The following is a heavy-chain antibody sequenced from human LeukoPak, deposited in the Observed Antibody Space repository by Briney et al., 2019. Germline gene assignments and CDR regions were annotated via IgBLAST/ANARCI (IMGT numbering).Heavy chain of an antibody. V-gene: IGHV1-2*02. CDR2: INPNSGGT. D-gene: IGHD1-26*01. CDR1: GYAFTSYA. CDR3: ARAKGWEPSGWFDP. Sequence: ASVKVSCKASGYAFTSYAMNWVRQAPGQGLEWMGWINPNSGGTNYAQKFQGRVTMTRDTSISTAYMELSRLRSDDTAVYYCARAKGWEPSGWFDPWGQGTLVTVSS. J-gene: IGHJ5*02.